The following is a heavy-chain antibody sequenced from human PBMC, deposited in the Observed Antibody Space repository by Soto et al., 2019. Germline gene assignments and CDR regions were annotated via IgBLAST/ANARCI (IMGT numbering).Heavy chain of an antibody. J-gene: IGHJ3*02. D-gene: IGHD3-22*01. CDR2: IIPIFGTA. Sequence: QVQLVQSGAEVKKPGSSVKVSCKASGGTFSSYAISWVRQAPGQGLEWMGGIIPIFGTANYAQKLQGRVTITADESTSTAYMELSSLRSEDTAVYYCARDRGGGITMIVVVSPGAFDIWGQGTMVTVSS. CDR1: GGTFSSYA. CDR3: ARDRGGGITMIVVVSPGAFDI. V-gene: IGHV1-69*01.